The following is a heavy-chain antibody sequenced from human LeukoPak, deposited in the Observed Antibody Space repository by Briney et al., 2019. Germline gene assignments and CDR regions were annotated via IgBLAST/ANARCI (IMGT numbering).Heavy chain of an antibody. J-gene: IGHJ4*02. CDR3: ASSQGFGSSGYFDY. CDR1: GGSISSYY. D-gene: IGHD3-22*01. CDR2: IYYSGST. V-gene: IGHV4-59*01. Sequence: SXXLSLTCTVSGGSISSYYWSWIRQPPGKGLEWIGYIYYSGSTNYNPSLKSRVTISVDTSKNQFSLKLSSVTAADTAVYYCASSQGFGSSGYFDYWGQGTLVTVSS.